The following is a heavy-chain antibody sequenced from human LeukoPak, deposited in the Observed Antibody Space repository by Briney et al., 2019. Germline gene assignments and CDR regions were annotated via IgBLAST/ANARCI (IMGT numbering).Heavy chain of an antibody. CDR3: AIDVENGSFEY. J-gene: IGHJ4*02. D-gene: IGHD5-24*01. V-gene: IGHV1-18*01. CDR1: GYTFTSYG. CDR2: ISAYNGNT. Sequence: ASVKVSCKASGYTFTSYGISWVRQAPGQGLEWMGWISAYNGNTNYAQKLQGRVTMTTDTSTSTAYMELSSLRSEDTAVYFCAIDVENGSFEYWGQGTLVTVSS.